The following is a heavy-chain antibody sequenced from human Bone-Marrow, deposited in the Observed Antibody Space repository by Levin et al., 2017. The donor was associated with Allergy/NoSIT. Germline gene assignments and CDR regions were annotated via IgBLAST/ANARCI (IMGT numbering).Heavy chain of an antibody. CDR3: AALLWFRSYYYGMDV. CDR1: GFTFSSYA. CDR2: ISGSGGST. V-gene: IGHV3-23*01. J-gene: IGHJ6*02. D-gene: IGHD3-10*01. Sequence: PGGSLRLSCAASGFTFSSYAMSWVRQAPGKGLEWVSAISGSGGSTYYADSVKGRFTISRDNSKNTLYLQMNSLRAEDTAVYYCAALLWFRSYYYGMDVWGQGTTVTVSS.